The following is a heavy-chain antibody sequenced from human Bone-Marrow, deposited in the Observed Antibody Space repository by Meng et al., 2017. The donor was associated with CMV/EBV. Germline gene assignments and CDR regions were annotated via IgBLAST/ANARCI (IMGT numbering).Heavy chain of an antibody. CDR1: GFTFSSHW. CDR2: IYIDGSSI. CDR3: AREKGTGEVVGATGNCDF. D-gene: IGHD1-26*01. Sequence: GESLKISCAASGFTFSSHWMHWVRQAPGKGLVWVSRIYIDGSSISYADSVKGRFTISRDNAKNSLYLQMDSLTAEDTGVYYCAREKGTGEVVGATGNCDFWGQGTLVTVSS. J-gene: IGHJ4*02. V-gene: IGHV3-74*01.